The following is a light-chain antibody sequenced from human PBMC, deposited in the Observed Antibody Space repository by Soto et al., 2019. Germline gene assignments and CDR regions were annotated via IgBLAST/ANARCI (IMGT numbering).Light chain of an antibody. CDR3: SSYTSSSTSRYV. V-gene: IGLV2-14*01. J-gene: IGLJ1*01. CDR2: EVS. Sequence: QSALTQPASVSESPGQSITISCTGTSSDVGGYNYVSWYQQHPGKAPKLMIYEVSNRPSGVSNRFSGSKSGNTASLTISGLQAEDEADYYCSSYTSSSTSRYVFGTGTKVTVL. CDR1: SSDVGGYNY.